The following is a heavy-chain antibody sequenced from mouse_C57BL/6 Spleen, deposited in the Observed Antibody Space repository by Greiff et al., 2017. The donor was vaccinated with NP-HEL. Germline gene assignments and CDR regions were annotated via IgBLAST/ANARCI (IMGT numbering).Heavy chain of an antibody. J-gene: IGHJ4*01. CDR1: GFTFSSYA. CDR2: ISDGGSYT. Sequence: EVKVVESGGGLVKPGGSLKLSCAASGFTFSSYAMSWVRQTPEKRLEWVATISDGGSYTYYPDNVKGRFTISRDNAKNNLYLQMSHLKSEDTAMYYCAREDYYGSSYDAMDYWGQGTSVTVSS. D-gene: IGHD1-1*01. V-gene: IGHV5-4*01. CDR3: AREDYYGSSYDAMDY.